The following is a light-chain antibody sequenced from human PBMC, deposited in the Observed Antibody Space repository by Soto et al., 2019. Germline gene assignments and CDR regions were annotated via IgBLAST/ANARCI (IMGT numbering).Light chain of an antibody. J-gene: IGKJ1*01. CDR3: QQTYSPPAT. Sequence: DIRRPKSQPSLSESGGAGATIVGRASKSIDTHLNWYQQHPGKAPNALIYEASNLQSGVPSRFSGSGSGTDFTLTISGLQPDDSATYYCQQTYSPPATFGQGTKVEIK. V-gene: IGKV1-39*01. CDR2: EAS. CDR1: KSIDTH.